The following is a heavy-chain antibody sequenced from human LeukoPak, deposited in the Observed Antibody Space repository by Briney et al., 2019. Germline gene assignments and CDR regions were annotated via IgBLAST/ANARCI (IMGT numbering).Heavy chain of an antibody. V-gene: IGHV3-33*01. Sequence: PGGSLRLSCAASGFTFRSYGMHWVRQAPGKGLEWVAVIWYDGSNKYYADSVKGRFTISRDNSKNTLYLQMNSLRDEDTAVYFCASNRNSGGSYSSGFDYWDQGTLVTVSS. D-gene: IGHD1-26*01. CDR1: GFTFRSYG. CDR2: IWYDGSNK. J-gene: IGHJ4*02. CDR3: ASNRNSGGSYSSGFDY.